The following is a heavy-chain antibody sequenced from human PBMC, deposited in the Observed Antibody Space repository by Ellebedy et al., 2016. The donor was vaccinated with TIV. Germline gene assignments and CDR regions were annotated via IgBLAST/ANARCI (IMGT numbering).Heavy chain of an antibody. V-gene: IGHV1-2*02. CDR1: GYTFTAYH. Sequence: ASVKVSCKASGYTFTAYHIHWVRQAPGQGLEWMGWIYPYSGGTNYAPKFQGRVTMTRDMSISTAYMELSGLKSDDTAVYYCAAFPYINTSSAFWGQGTLVTVSS. CDR3: AAFPYINTSSAF. J-gene: IGHJ4*02. D-gene: IGHD2-15*01. CDR2: IYPYSGGT.